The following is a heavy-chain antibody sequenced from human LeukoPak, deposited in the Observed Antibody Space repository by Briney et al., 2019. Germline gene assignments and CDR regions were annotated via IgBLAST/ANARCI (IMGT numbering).Heavy chain of an antibody. J-gene: IGHJ4*02. V-gene: IGHV3-23*01. CDR2: IDASGGST. CDR1: GFTFSSYA. D-gene: IGHD5-18*01. Sequence: GGSLRLSCAVSGFTFSSYAMSWVRQAPGKGLEWVSGIDASGGSTYYADSVKGRFTIPRDNSRNTLYLQMNSLRAEDTAVYYCARMDTAMTDYWGQGTLVTVSS. CDR3: ARMDTAMTDY.